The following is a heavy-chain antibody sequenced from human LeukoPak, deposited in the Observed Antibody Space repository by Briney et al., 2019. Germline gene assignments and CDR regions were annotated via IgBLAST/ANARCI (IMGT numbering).Heavy chain of an antibody. CDR2: IYYSGST. Sequence: SETLSLTCTVSGGSISSYYWSWIRQPPGKGLEWIGYIYYSGSTNYNPSLKSRVTISVDTSKNQFSLKLSSVTAADTAVYYCARAPAQDAFDIWGQGTMVTVSS. CDR3: ARAPAQDAFDI. V-gene: IGHV4-59*01. CDR1: GGSISSYY. J-gene: IGHJ3*02.